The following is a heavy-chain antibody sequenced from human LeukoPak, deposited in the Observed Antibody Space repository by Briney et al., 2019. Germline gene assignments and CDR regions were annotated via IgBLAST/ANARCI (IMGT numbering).Heavy chain of an antibody. Sequence: PSETLSLTCTLSGVSISSYYGSWIRQAAGKGLEWIGRINTSGNTNYNPSLKSRVSLSVDTSKNQFSLKLSSVTAADTAVYYCARIYCDGGGCYWFDPWGQGTLVTVSS. J-gene: IGHJ5*02. CDR2: INTSGNT. CDR3: ARIYCDGGGCYWFDP. CDR1: GVSISSYY. D-gene: IGHD2-15*01. V-gene: IGHV4-4*07.